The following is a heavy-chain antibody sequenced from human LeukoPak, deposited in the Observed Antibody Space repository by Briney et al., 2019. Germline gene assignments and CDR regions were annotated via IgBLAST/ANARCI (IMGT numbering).Heavy chain of an antibody. J-gene: IGHJ4*02. Sequence: ASVKVSCKASGYTFTSYGISWVRQAPGQGLEWMGWISAYNGNTNYAQKLQGRVTMTTDTSISAAYMELSRLRSDDTAVYYCARLPYYDSSGFYYFDYWGQGTLVTVSS. CDR1: GYTFTSYG. V-gene: IGHV1-18*01. D-gene: IGHD3-22*01. CDR2: ISAYNGNT. CDR3: ARLPYYDSSGFYYFDY.